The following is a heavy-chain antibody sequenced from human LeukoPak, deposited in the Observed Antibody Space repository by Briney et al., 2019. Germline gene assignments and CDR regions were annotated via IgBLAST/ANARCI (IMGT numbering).Heavy chain of an antibody. CDR2: IYTSGST. D-gene: IGHD4-23*01. Sequence: SETLSLTCSSVSGGSISSYYWSWIRQPAGNGLEWVGHIYTSGSTNHNPSLKSRVTISVDTSKNQFSLKLTSVTAADTAAYYCARAPFIQSDYGGSFDYWGQGTLVTVSS. CDR1: GGSISSYY. J-gene: IGHJ4*02. CDR3: ARAPFIQSDYGGSFDY. V-gene: IGHV4-4*07.